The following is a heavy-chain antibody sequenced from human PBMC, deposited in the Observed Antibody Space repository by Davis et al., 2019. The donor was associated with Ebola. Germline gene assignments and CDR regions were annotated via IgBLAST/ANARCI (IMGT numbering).Heavy chain of an antibody. D-gene: IGHD3-3*02. CDR1: GGSISSSTNYF. J-gene: IGHJ5*02. CDR3: ARHSLAFRRNEYAPHSPTRFDP. Sequence: PSETLSLTCTVSGGSISSSTNYFWGWIRQPPGRGLEWIGSIYYSGKSYYNPSLKSRVTVSVDTSRNQISLKLNSVTATDTAVYYCARHSLAFRRNEYAPHSPTRFDPWGQGALVTVSS. CDR2: IYYSGKS. V-gene: IGHV4-39*01.